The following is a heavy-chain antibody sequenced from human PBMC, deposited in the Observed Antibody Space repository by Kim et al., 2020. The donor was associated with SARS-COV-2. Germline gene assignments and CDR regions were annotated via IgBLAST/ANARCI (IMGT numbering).Heavy chain of an antibody. V-gene: IGHV3-23*02. CDR3: LTGGWGWIWDY. CDR2: IDGSDGTT. CDR1: GFTFTGHA. D-gene: IGHD2-21*01. Sequence: GGSLRLSCTTSGFTFTGHAMSWVRQAPGKGLEWVSSIDGSDGTTYYVDSVKGWFSISRDDSKNTLYLQMSALRADDTAAYYCLTGGWGWIWDYWGQEP. J-gene: IGHJ4*01.